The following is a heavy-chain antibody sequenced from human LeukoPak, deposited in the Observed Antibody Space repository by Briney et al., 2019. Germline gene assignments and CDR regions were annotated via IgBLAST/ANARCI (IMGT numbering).Heavy chain of an antibody. Sequence: GGSLRLSCAASGFTVSSYYMNWVRQAPGKGLEWVSVIYSGSSTYYADSVKARFTISRDNSKSTLYLQMNSLRADDTAVYYCAREHRGYDTFDYWGQGTLVTVSS. J-gene: IGHJ4*02. CDR3: AREHRGYDTFDY. V-gene: IGHV3-53*01. CDR2: IYSGSST. D-gene: IGHD5-12*01. CDR1: GFTVSSYY.